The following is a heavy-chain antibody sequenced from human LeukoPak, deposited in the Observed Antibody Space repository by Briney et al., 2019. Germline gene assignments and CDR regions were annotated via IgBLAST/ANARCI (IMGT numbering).Heavy chain of an antibody. CDR2: INHSGST. CDR3: ARGPDRVGAFDI. CDR1: GGSFSGYY. V-gene: IGHV4-34*01. Sequence: PSETLSLTCAVYGGSFSGYYWSWIRQPPGKGLDWIGEINHSGSTNYNPSLKSRVTISVDTSKNQFSLKLSSVTAADTAVYYCARGPDRVGAFDIWGQGTMVTVSS. J-gene: IGHJ3*02.